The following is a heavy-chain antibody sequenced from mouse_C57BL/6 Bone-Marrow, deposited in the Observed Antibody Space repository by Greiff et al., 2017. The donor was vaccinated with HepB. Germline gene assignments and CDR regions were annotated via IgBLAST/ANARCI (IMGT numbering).Heavy chain of an antibody. Sequence: VQLQQSGPVLVKPGASVKMSCKASGYTFTDYYMNWVKQSHGKSLEWIGVINPYNGGTSYNQKFKGKATLTVDKSSSTAYMELNSLTSEDSAVYYCAIYGFPYYYGSSYYFDYWGQGTTLTVSS. V-gene: IGHV1-19*01. CDR2: INPYNGGT. CDR3: AIYGFPYYYGSSYYFDY. CDR1: GYTFTDYY. D-gene: IGHD1-1*01. J-gene: IGHJ2*01.